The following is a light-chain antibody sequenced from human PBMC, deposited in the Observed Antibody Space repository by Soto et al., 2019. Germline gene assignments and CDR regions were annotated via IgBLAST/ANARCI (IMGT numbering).Light chain of an antibody. CDR3: QQRSSWPRIT. V-gene: IGKV3-11*01. CDR2: DAS. CDR1: QSVRSY. Sequence: EIGMTQSPATLSLSPGERATLSCRASQSVRSYLAWYQQKPGQAPRLLIYDASNRAPGIPARFSGSGSGTDFTLTISSLEPDDFAVYYCQQRSSWPRITFGQGTRLEIK. J-gene: IGKJ5*01.